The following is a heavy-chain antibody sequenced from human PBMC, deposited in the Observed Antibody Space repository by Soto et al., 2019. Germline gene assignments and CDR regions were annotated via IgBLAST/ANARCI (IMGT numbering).Heavy chain of an antibody. J-gene: IGHJ4*02. CDR3: ARQGSIGWGRKYYFDY. D-gene: IGHD3-16*01. CDR2: IYPGDSDT. Sequence: GESLKISCKGSGYSFTSYWIGWVRQMPGKGLEWMGIIYPGDSDTRYSPSFQGQVTISADKSISTAYLQWSSLKASDTAMYYCARQGSIGWGRKYYFDYWGQGTLVTVSS. CDR1: GYSFTSYW. V-gene: IGHV5-51*01.